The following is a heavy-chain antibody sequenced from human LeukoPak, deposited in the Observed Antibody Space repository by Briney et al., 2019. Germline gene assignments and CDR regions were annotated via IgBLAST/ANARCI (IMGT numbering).Heavy chain of an antibody. CDR1: GGSISSYH. J-gene: IGHJ4*02. Sequence: PSETLSLTCTVSGGSISSYHWNWIRQSPGKGLEWIGYIYDIGSTIYNPSLKSRVTISVDPSKNQFSLKLSSVTAADTAVYYCAREMGSGSEFDFWGQGTLVTVSS. CDR3: AREMGSGSEFDF. CDR2: IYDIGST. D-gene: IGHD6-19*01. V-gene: IGHV4-59*01.